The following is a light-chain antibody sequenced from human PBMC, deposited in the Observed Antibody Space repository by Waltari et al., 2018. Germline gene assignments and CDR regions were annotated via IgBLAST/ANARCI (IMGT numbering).Light chain of an antibody. CDR1: QSVSSSY. V-gene: IGKV3-20*01. J-gene: IGKJ2*01. CDR2: GAS. Sequence: EIVLTQSPGPLSLSPGVRATLSCRASQSVSSSYLAWYQQKPGQAPRLLIYGASIRATGIPDRFSGSGSGTGFTLTISRLEPEDFAVYYCQQYGGSPYTFGQGTKLEIK. CDR3: QQYGGSPYT.